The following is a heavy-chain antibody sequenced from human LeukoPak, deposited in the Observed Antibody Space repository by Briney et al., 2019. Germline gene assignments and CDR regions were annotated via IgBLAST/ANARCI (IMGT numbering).Heavy chain of an antibody. J-gene: IGHJ4*02. CDR1: GGSISSYY. V-gene: IGHV4-59*01. Sequence: SETLSLTCTVSGGSISSYYWSWIRQPPGKGLEWIGYIYYSGSTNYNPSLKSRVTISVDTSKNQFSLKLSSVTAADTAVYYCASSPDYGGKADYWGRGTLVTVSS. D-gene: IGHD4-23*01. CDR2: IYYSGST. CDR3: ASSPDYGGKADY.